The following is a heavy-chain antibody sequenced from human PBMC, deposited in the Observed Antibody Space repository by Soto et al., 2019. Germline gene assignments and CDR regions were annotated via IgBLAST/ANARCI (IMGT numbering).Heavy chain of an antibody. J-gene: IGHJ4*02. D-gene: IGHD2-2*01. CDR3: ANPGFGSRSRDY. Sequence: GGSLRLSCAASGLTFSSYVMSWARQAPGQGLEWVSSISDSGGSTYYADSVKGRFTLSRDNSKNTRSLQLNNLRAEDTAVYVCANPGFGSRSRDYWGQGTLVTVSS. V-gene: IGHV3-23*01. CDR2: ISDSGGST. CDR1: GLTFSSYV.